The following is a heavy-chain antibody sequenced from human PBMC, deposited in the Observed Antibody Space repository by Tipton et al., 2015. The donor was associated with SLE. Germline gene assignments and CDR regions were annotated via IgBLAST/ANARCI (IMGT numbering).Heavy chain of an antibody. J-gene: IGHJ3*02. D-gene: IGHD3-22*01. Sequence: TLSFTCTVSGGSISSYYWSWIRQPPGKGLESIGYIYYSGSTNYNPSLKSRVTISVDTSKNQFSLKLNSVTAAGTAVYYCAGYYYDSSVGAFDIWGQGTMVTVSS. V-gene: IGHV4-59*07. CDR3: AGYYYDSSVGAFDI. CDR1: GGSISSYY. CDR2: IYYSGST.